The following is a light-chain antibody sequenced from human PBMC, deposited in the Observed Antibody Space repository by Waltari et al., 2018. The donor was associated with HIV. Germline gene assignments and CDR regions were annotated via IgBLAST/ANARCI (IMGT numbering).Light chain of an antibody. CDR2: GQN. V-gene: IGLV3-19*01. CDR1: SLSFYY. J-gene: IGLJ2*01. CDR3: DSRDTSGNHVV. Sequence: SSELTQDPAVSVALGQTVRITCQGDSLSFYYATWYQQKPGQAPFLLVYGQNNRPSGIPDRFSGSSSGNTASLTITGAQAEDEADYYGDSRDTSGNHVVFGGGTKVTVL.